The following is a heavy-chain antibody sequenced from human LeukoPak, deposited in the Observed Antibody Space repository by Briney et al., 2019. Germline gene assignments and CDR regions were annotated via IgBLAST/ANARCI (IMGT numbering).Heavy chain of an antibody. J-gene: IGHJ4*02. V-gene: IGHV3-30*02. CDR2: IRYDGSNK. D-gene: IGHD6-13*01. Sequence: PGGSLRLSCAASGFIFSNYAMHWVRQAPGKGLEWVAFIRYDGSNKYYANPVKGRFTISRDNSKNTLYLQMNSLRAEDTAVYYCAKLASSYSSSWYGELDYWGQGTLVTVSS. CDR1: GFIFSNYA. CDR3: AKLASSYSSSWYGELDY.